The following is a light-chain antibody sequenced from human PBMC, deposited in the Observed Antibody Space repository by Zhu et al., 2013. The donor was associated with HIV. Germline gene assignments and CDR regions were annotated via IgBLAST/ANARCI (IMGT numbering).Light chain of an antibody. CDR3: QSYDNNLFNPYV. CDR2: DTI. Sequence: QSVLTQPPSVSGAPGQRVTISCTGSSSNIGAGYDVHWYQQLPGTAPRLLIYDTINRPSGVPDRFSASKSGTSASLAITGLQAEDEADYYCQSYDNNLFNPYVFGTGTKVTVL. CDR1: SSNIGAGYD. V-gene: IGLV1-40*01. J-gene: IGLJ1*01.